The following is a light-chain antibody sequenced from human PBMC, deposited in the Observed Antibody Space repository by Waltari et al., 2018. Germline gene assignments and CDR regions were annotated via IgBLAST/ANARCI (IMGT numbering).Light chain of an antibody. CDR2: DVG. Sequence: QSALTQPASVSASPGQSITISCTGSSTDVGAYNFVPWYQQHPGKVPKLILYDVGNRPSGISHRFSASKSGNTASLTISGLQEEDEGEYYCSSYTTSTTLLFGTGTRLTVL. CDR3: SSYTTSTTLL. CDR1: STDVGAYNF. V-gene: IGLV2-14*01. J-gene: IGLJ1*01.